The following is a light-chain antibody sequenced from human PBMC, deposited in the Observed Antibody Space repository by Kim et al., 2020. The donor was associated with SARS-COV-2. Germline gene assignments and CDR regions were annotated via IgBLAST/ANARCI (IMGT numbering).Light chain of an antibody. CDR1: SSDVGGYNY. Sequence: SITISWTGTSSDVGGYNYVSWYQQHPGKAPKLMIYDVSNRPSGVSNRFSGSKSGNTASLTISGLQAEDEADYYCSSYTSSSTLEGVFGTGTKVTVL. J-gene: IGLJ1*01. V-gene: IGLV2-14*03. CDR2: DVS. CDR3: SSYTSSSTLEGV.